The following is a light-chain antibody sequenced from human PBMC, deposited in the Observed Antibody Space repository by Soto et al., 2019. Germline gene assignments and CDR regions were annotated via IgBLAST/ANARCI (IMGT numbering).Light chain of an antibody. V-gene: IGLV2-14*01. Sequence: QSALTQPASLSGSPGQSITISCTGTSSDIGAYDYVSWFQQHPGKAPKLMISEVNNRPSGVSNRFSGSKSGNTAYLTISGLQVEDEAEYFCFSSTTTSTHVCGTGTKLTVL. J-gene: IGLJ1*01. CDR1: SSDIGAYDY. CDR2: EVN. CDR3: FSSTTTSTHV.